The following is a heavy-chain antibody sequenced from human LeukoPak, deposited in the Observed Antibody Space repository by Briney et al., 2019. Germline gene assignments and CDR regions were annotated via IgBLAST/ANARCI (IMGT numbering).Heavy chain of an antibody. Sequence: PGGSLRLSCAASGFTFVTFAMGWVRQAPGKGLEWVSSISGSGGGTYYAHSVKGRFTISRDNSKNTLYLQMNSLRAEDTAVYYCAKHKGAGRRYSYSMDVWGKGATVTVSS. CDR3: AKHKGAGRRYSYSMDV. CDR2: ISGSGGGT. CDR1: GFTFVTFA. J-gene: IGHJ6*03. D-gene: IGHD1-1*01. V-gene: IGHV3-23*01.